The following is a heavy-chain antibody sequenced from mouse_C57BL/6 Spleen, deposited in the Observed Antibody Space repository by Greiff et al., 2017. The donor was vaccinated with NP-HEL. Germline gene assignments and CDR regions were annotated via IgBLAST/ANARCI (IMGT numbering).Heavy chain of an antibody. Sequence: QVQLQQPGAELVMPGASVKLSCKASGYTFTSYWMHWVKQRPGQGLEWIGEIDPSDSYTNYNQKFKGKSTLTVDKSSSTAYIQLSSLTSEDSAVYYCARSSSGYYFDYWGQGTTLTVSS. CDR3: ARSSSGYYFDY. CDR1: GYTFTSYW. J-gene: IGHJ2*01. V-gene: IGHV1-69*01. D-gene: IGHD3-2*02. CDR2: IDPSDSYT.